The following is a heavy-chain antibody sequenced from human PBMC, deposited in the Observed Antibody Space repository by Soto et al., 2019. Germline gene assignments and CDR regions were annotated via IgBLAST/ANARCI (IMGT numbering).Heavy chain of an antibody. J-gene: IGHJ4*02. CDR2: IWYDGSNK. Sequence: GGSLRLSCAASGFTFSSYGMHWVRQAPGKGLEWVAVIWYDGSNKYYADSVKGRFTISRDNSKNTLYLQMNSLRAEDTAVYYCARDRRGYSGYEPHDYWGQGTLVTVSS. CDR1: GFTFSSYG. D-gene: IGHD5-12*01. V-gene: IGHV3-33*01. CDR3: ARDRRGYSGYEPHDY.